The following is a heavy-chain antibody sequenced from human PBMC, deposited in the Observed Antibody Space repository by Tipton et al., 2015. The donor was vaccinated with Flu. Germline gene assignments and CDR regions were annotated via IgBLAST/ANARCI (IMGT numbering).Heavy chain of an antibody. D-gene: IGHD3-10*01. CDR1: GGSISSYY. CDR3: ATSRPHRYSYGMDV. Sequence: GLVKPSETLSLTCTVSGGSISSYYWSWIRQPPGKGLEWIGYIYYSGSTNYNPSLKSRVAISVDTSKNQFSLKLSSVTAADTAVYYCATSRPHRYSYGMDVWGQGATVSVSS. J-gene: IGHJ6*02. V-gene: IGHV4-59*12. CDR2: IYYSGST.